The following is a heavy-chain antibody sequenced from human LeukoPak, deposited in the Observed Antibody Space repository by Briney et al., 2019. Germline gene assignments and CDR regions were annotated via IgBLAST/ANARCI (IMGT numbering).Heavy chain of an antibody. J-gene: IGHJ6*02. CDR3: AREEALRYYGMDV. CDR2: IYSGGST. CDR1: GFTVSSNY. Sequence: GGSLRLSCAAPGFTVSSNYMSWVRQAPGKGLEWVSVIYSGGSTYYADSVKGRFTISRDNSKNTLYLQMNSLRAEDTAVYYCAREEALRYYGMDVWGQGTTVTVSS. V-gene: IGHV3-53*01.